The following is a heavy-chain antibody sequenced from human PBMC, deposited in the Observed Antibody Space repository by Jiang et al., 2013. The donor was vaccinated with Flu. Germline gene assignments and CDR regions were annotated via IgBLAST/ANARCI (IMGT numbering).Heavy chain of an antibody. CDR2: FYSSGNT. CDR1: GGSIISSRYS. D-gene: IGHD3-22*01. V-gene: IGHV4-39*01. CDR3: ARRASSGRDY. Sequence: GSGLVKPSETLSLTCTVSGGSIISSRYSWGWIRRPPGKGLEWIGSFYSSGNTYYNPSLKSRVTVPVDTSKNQFSLKLSSVTAADTAVYYCARRASSGRDYWGQGNPGSPSPQ. J-gene: IGHJ4*02.